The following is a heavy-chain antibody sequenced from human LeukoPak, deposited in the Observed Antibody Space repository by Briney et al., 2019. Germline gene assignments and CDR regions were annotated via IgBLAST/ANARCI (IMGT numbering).Heavy chain of an antibody. J-gene: IGHJ4*02. CDR3: ARRGDGGRSFDY. D-gene: IGHD4-23*01. Sequence: GGSLRLSCAASGFNVSNNYMTWVRQASGKGLEWVSLIYSSGSTYYADSVKGRFTISRDNSKNTHYLQVNSLRAEDTAVYYCARRGDGGRSFDYRGQGTLVTVSS. CDR1: GFNVSNNY. V-gene: IGHV3-53*01. CDR2: IYSSGST.